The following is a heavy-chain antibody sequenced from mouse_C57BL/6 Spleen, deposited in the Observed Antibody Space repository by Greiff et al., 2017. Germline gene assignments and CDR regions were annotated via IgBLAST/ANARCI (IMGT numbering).Heavy chain of an antibody. Sequence: QVHVKQSGAELVRPGASVTLSCKASGYTFTDYEMHWVKQTPVHGLEWIGAIDPETGGTAYNQKFKGKAILTADKSSSTAYMELRSLTSEDSAVYYCTREDYYGSSLGYFDVWGTGTTVTVSS. CDR2: IDPETGGT. CDR1: GYTFTDYE. CDR3: TREDYYGSSLGYFDV. D-gene: IGHD1-1*01. J-gene: IGHJ1*03. V-gene: IGHV1-15*01.